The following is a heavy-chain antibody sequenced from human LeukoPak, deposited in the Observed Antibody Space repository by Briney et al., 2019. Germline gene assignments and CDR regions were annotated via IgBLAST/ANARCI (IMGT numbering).Heavy chain of an antibody. CDR3: AKAAHYDFWSGYDY. Sequence: GGSLRLSCAASGFTFSSYGMHWVRQAPGKGLEWVTFTRYDGSNKYYTDSVKARFTISRDNSKNTLYLQMNSLRAEDTAVYYCAKAAHYDFWSGYDYWGQGTVVTVSS. V-gene: IGHV3-30*02. CDR1: GFTFSSYG. CDR2: TRYDGSNK. D-gene: IGHD3-3*01. J-gene: IGHJ4*02.